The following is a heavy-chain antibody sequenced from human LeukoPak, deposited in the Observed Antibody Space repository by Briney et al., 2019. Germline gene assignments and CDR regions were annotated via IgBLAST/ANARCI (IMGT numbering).Heavy chain of an antibody. Sequence: GGTLCLSCTASGFTFCDNAMSWVRQTPGQGLKWVGIIRSNRGTTAYAAPVKGRFTISRDDSKSITYLQMNSLKTEDTAVYYCSRGPIHLWLYDGMDVWGQGTTVTVSS. V-gene: IGHV3-49*04. CDR2: IRSNRGTT. CDR3: SRGPIHLWLYDGMDV. D-gene: IGHD5-18*01. CDR1: GFTFCDNA. J-gene: IGHJ6*02.